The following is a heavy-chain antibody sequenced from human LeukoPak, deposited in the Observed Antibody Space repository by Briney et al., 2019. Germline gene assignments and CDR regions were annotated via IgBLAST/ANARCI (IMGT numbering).Heavy chain of an antibody. CDR1: GYTFTSYG. J-gene: IGHJ4*02. Sequence: GASVKVSCKASGYTFTSYGISWVRQAPGQGLEWMGWINPNSGGTNYAQKFQGRVTMTRDTSISTAYMELSRLRSDDTAVYYCARGITMPGNYWGQGTLVTVSS. D-gene: IGHD3-10*01. CDR2: INPNSGGT. CDR3: ARGITMPGNY. V-gene: IGHV1-2*02.